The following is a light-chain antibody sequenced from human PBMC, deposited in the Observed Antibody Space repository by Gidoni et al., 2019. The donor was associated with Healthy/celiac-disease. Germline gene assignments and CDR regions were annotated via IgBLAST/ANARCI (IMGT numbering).Light chain of an antibody. V-gene: IGLV7-46*01. J-gene: IGLJ3*02. CDR2: DTT. CDR3: LLSYSGARV. CDR1: TGAVTSGHY. Sequence: QAVVTQEPSLTVSPGGTVPLTCGSSTGAVTSGHYPYWFQQKPGQAPRTLIYDTTNKHAWTPARFSGSLRGGKAALTLAGAQPEDEAEYYCLLSYSGARVFGGGTKLTVL.